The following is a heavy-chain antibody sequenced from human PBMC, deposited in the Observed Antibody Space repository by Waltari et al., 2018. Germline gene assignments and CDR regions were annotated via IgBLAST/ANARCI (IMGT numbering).Heavy chain of an antibody. J-gene: IGHJ4*02. Sequence: QVQLQESCPGLVKPSETLSLTCTVSGYSISSGYYWGWIRQPPGKGLEWIGSIYHIGRTYYNPSLKSGVTISVETSKNQFALKLISVTAADTAVYYCARVVYYGSGSPQRYFDYWGQGTLVTVSS. D-gene: IGHD3-10*01. CDR1: GYSISSGYY. CDR2: IYHIGRT. CDR3: ARVVYYGSGSPQRYFDY. V-gene: IGHV4-38-2*02.